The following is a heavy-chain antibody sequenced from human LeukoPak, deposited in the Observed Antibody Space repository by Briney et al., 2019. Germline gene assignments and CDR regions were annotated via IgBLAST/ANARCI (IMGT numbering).Heavy chain of an antibody. V-gene: IGHV3-21*01. D-gene: IGHD1-1*01. Sequence: GGSLRLSCAASGFTFSSYSMNWVRQAPGEGLEWVSSISSSSSYIYYADSVKGRFTISRDNAKNSLYLQMNSLRAEDTAVYYCARDPTGRYYFDYWGQGTLVTVSS. J-gene: IGHJ4*02. CDR1: GFTFSSYS. CDR3: ARDPTGRYYFDY. CDR2: ISSSSSYI.